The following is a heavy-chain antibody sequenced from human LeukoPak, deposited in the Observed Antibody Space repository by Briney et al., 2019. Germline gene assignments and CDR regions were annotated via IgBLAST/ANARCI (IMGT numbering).Heavy chain of an antibody. Sequence: PGRSLRLSCAASGFTFSSYAMHWVRQAPGKGLEWVAVISYDGSNKYYADSVKGRFTISRDNSKNTLYLQMNSLRAEDTAVYYCARDSMITFGGVIVTGVFDYWGQGTLVTASS. V-gene: IGHV3-30*04. CDR2: ISYDGSNK. CDR1: GFTFSSYA. CDR3: ARDSMITFGGVIVTGVFDY. J-gene: IGHJ4*02. D-gene: IGHD3-16*02.